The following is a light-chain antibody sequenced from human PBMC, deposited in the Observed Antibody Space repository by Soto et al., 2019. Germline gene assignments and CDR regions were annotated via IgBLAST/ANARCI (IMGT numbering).Light chain of an antibody. Sequence: QSVLTQPASVSGSPGQSITISCTGTRSDVGGYNYVSWYQQHPGKAPKLMIYDVSHRPSGVSNRFSGSKSGNTASLTISGLLAEDEADYYCNSYTSSSTWVFGGGTKVTVL. CDR2: DVS. CDR3: NSYTSSSTWV. CDR1: RSDVGGYNY. J-gene: IGLJ3*02. V-gene: IGLV2-14*03.